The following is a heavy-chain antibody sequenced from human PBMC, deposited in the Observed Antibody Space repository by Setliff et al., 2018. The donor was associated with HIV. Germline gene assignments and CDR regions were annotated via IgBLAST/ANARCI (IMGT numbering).Heavy chain of an antibody. CDR2: ISATGTTV. D-gene: IGHD1-26*01. CDR3: VRXQLXVPERWDFDF. J-gene: IGHJ4*02. Sequence: GGSLRLSCAVSEVIVRNKDRSWVRQAPGEGLEWLSYISATGTTVSYADSVRGRFVIYRDSVRNVLYLQMNSLXVEATALYYCVRXQLXVPERWDFDFWGQGTLVTVSS. CDR1: EVIVRNKD. V-gene: IGHV3-48*01.